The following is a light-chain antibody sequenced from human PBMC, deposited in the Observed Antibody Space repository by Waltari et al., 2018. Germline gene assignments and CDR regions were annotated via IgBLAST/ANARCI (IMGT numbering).Light chain of an antibody. CDR3: QQYGSSPRT. V-gene: IGKV3-20*01. CDR1: QSVSSSD. CDR2: GAS. J-gene: IGKJ1*01. Sequence: ELVLTQSPGTLSLSPGEIATLSCRASQSVSSSDLAGYQQKPGQAPRLLIYGASSRATGIPDRFSGSGSGTDFTLTISRLDPEEFAVYYCQQYGSSPRTFGQGTKVEIK.